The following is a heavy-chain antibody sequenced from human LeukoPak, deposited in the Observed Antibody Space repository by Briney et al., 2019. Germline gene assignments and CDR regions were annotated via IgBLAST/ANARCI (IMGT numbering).Heavy chain of an antibody. CDR3: ARNYYDSSGYYIDQFYFDY. CDR2: TYYTGST. V-gene: IGHV4-39*07. CDR1: GGSITSSNFY. J-gene: IGHJ4*02. D-gene: IGHD3-22*01. Sequence: SETLSLTCTVSGGSITSSNFYWGWIRQPPGKGLEWIGSTYYTGSTYYKPSLKGRLTISLDTSKNQFSLKLSSVTAADTAEYYCARNYYDSSGYYIDQFYFDYWGQGTLVTVSS.